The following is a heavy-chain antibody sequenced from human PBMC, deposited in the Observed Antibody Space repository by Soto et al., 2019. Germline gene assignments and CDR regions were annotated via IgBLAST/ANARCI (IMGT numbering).Heavy chain of an antibody. Sequence: RGSLILSCAASGFTFSDYYMSWIRQAPGKGLEWVSYISSSGSTIYYAASVKCRFTISRDNAKNSLYLQMNSLRAEDTAVYYCARSPPNYCSGGSCYPDVWGQGTTVTVSS. CDR3: ARSPPNYCSGGSCYPDV. V-gene: IGHV3-11*01. CDR1: GFTFSDYY. J-gene: IGHJ6*02. CDR2: ISSSGSTI. D-gene: IGHD2-15*01.